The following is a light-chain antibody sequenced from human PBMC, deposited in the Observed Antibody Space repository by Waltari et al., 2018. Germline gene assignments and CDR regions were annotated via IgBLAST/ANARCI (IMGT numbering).Light chain of an antibody. Sequence: QSALTQPASVSGSPGQSITISCTGTSSDVGSSNLVSWYQQHPGKAPKLIIDEANKRPSGVSNRCAGSKSGITASLRISGLQAEDEADYYCCSFAPTSILLFGGGTKLTV. J-gene: IGLJ3*02. CDR3: CSFAPTSILL. CDR1: SSDVGSSNL. CDR2: EAN. V-gene: IGLV2-23*01.